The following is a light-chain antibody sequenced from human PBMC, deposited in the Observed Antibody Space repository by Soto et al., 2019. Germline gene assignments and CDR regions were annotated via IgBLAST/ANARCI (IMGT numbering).Light chain of an antibody. J-gene: IGKJ1*01. CDR2: DAS. Sequence: DIHMTQAPSSLSASLVDRVASACRASQSISSWLAWYQQKPGKAPKLLIYDASSLESGVPSRFSGSGSGTEFTLTISSLQPDDFATYYCQQYNSYTFGQGTKVDIK. CDR1: QSISSW. V-gene: IGKV1-5*01. CDR3: QQYNSYT.